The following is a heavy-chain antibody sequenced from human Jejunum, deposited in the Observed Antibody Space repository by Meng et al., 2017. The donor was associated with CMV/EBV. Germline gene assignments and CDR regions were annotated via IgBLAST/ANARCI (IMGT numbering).Heavy chain of an antibody. Sequence: CAASGFNFSSYEMNWVRQAPGKGLEWISYITSSGSTIYYADSVKGRFTISRDNAKNSLYLQMNSLRAEDTAVYYCARDTPAAGIDYWGQGTLVTVSS. CDR3: ARDTPAAGIDY. CDR2: ITSSGSTI. CDR1: GFNFSSYE. D-gene: IGHD6-13*01. J-gene: IGHJ4*02. V-gene: IGHV3-48*03.